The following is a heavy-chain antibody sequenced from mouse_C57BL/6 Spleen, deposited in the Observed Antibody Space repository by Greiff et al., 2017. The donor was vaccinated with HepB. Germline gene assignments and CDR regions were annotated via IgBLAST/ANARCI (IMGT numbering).Heavy chain of an antibody. CDR3: TREPVTTAGAMDY. D-gene: IGHD1-2*01. V-gene: IGHV1-15*01. Sequence: QVTLKVSGAELVRPGASVTLSCKASGYTFTDYEMHWVKQTPVHGLEWIGAIDPETGGTAYNQKFKGKAILTADKSSSTAYMELRSLTSEDSAVYYCTREPVTTAGAMDYWGQGTSVTVSS. CDR2: IDPETGGT. J-gene: IGHJ4*01. CDR1: GYTFTDYE.